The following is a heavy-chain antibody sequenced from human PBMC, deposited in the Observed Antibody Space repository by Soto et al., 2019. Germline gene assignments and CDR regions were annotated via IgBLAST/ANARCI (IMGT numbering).Heavy chain of an antibody. CDR2: ISWNSGSI. CDR3: AKDGFPVFILNNWYFDL. CDR1: GFTFDDYA. D-gene: IGHD3-16*01. V-gene: IGHV3-9*01. Sequence: GGSLRLSCAASGFTFDDYAMHWVRQAPGKGLEWVSGISWNSGSIGYADSVKGRFTISRDNAKNSLYLQMNSLRAEDTALYYCAKDGFPVFILNNWYFDLWGRGTLVTVSS. J-gene: IGHJ2*01.